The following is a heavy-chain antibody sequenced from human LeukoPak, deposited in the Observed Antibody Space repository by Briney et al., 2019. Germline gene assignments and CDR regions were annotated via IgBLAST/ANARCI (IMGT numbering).Heavy chain of an antibody. CDR2: IYNSGST. D-gene: IGHD6-13*01. CDR3: ARLYSSSLGRVFDY. CDR1: GGSISSYY. Sequence: SETLSLTCTVSGGSISSYYWSWIRQPPGKGLEWIGYIYNSGSTNYNPSLRSRVTISVDTSKNQFSLKLSSVTAADTAVYYCARLYSSSLGRVFDYWGQGTLVTVSS. J-gene: IGHJ4*02. V-gene: IGHV4-59*01.